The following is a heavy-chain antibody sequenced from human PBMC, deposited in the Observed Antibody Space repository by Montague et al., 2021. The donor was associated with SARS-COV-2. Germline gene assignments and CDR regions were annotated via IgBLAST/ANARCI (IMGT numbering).Heavy chain of an antibody. D-gene: IGHD4-17*01. V-gene: IGHV4-39*01. J-gene: IGHJ4*02. Sequence: SETLSLTCTVSGDSVSSSDHYWGWIRQPPGKGLEWLGIVYYSGYTXYNPSSKGRVTISIDASKDQFSLKLNSLTATDTAIYHCARRRLREDYFDFWGQGTLLTVSS. CDR2: VYYSGYT. CDR1: GDSVSSSDHY. CDR3: ARRRLREDYFDF.